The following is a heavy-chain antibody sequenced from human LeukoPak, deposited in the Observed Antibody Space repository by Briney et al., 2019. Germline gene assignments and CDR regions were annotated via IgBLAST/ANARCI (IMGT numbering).Heavy chain of an antibody. CDR1: GYTFTGYY. CDR3: ARTDY. V-gene: IGHV1-2*02. CDR2: VNPNSGVT. J-gene: IGHJ4*02. Sequence: ASVKVSCKAFGYTFTGYYMHWVRQAPGQGLEWMGWVNPNSGVTNYAQKFQGRLTMTRDTSISTAYMELSRLRSDDTAVYYCARTDYWGQGTLVTVSS.